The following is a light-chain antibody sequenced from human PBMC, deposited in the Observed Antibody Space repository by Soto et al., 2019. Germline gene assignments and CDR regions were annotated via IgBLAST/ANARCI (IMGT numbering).Light chain of an antibody. J-gene: IGKJ1*01. CDR3: QQYDSYWRT. Sequence: DIQMTQSPSTLSASVGDRVTITCRASQSISTWLAWYQQKPGKAPKLLIYKASTLESGVPSTFSGSGSGTEFTLTIGSLQPDDFAPYSCQQYDSYWRTFGQGTKVEIK. CDR2: KAS. CDR1: QSISTW. V-gene: IGKV1-5*03.